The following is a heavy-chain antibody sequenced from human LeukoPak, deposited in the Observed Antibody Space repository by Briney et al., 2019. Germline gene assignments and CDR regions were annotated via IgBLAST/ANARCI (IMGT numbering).Heavy chain of an antibody. CDR1: GFLFSDYY. J-gene: IGHJ4*02. Sequence: PGGSLRLSCAATGFLFSDYYMSWMRQAPGKGLEWVSYIDGSSSNMYYADSVKGRFTISRDNAKNSLYLQTNSLRGEDTAVYYCVRAYTRGYSDDFDYWGQGTLVTVSS. D-gene: IGHD3-22*01. V-gene: IGHV3-11*01. CDR2: IDGSSSNM. CDR3: VRAYTRGYSDDFDY.